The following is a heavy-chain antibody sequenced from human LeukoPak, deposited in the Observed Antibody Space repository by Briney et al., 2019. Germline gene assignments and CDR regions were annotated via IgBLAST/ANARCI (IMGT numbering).Heavy chain of an antibody. D-gene: IGHD5-18*01. CDR1: GSTFSHYW. CDR3: ARGGYSYNDY. CDR2: IKEDGSEK. J-gene: IGHJ4*02. Sequence: GGSLRLSCAASGSTFSHYWMSWVRQAPGKGLEWVAKIKEDGSEKYYVDSVEGRFTISRDNAKNSLYLQMNSLSAEDTAVYYCARGGYSYNDYWGQGNLVTVSS. V-gene: IGHV3-7*03.